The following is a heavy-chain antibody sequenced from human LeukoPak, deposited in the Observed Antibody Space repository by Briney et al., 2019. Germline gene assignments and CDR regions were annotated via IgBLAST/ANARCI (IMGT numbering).Heavy chain of an antibody. CDR1: GITFSNYV. D-gene: IGHD3-16*01. Sequence: GGSLRLSCAASGITFSNYVMSWVRQAPGKGLEWVASINHNGNVNYYVDSVKGRFTISRDNAKNSLYLQMSNLRAEDTAVYFCARGGGLDVWGQGATVTVSS. V-gene: IGHV3-7*03. J-gene: IGHJ6*02. CDR2: INHNGNVN. CDR3: ARGGGLDV.